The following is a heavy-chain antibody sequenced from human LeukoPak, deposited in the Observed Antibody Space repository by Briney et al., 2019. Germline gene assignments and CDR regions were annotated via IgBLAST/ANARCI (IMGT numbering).Heavy chain of an antibody. CDR1: GFPFSSSA. CDR3: AKERRRVDTSMIRSYYFDS. V-gene: IGHV3-23*01. D-gene: IGHD3-16*01. J-gene: IGHJ4*02. CDR2: ITGNGVTT. Sequence: GGSLRLSCAASGFPFSSSAMSWVRHTPGNGLEWVSSITGNGVTTYYADSVKDRFTISRDNSKNILFLQMNSLGAEDSASYFCAKERRRVDTSMIRSYYFDSWGQGTPVTVSS.